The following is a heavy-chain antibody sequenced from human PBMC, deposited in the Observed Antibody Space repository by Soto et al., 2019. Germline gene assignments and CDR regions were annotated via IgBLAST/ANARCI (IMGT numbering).Heavy chain of an antibody. D-gene: IGHD2-15*01. CDR2: IKQNTYSYAT. CDR1: GFTVSGSA. V-gene: IGHV3-73*01. Sequence: GGSLRLSCAASGFTVSGSAIHWVRQASGEGLEWVGRIKQNTYSYATAFAASVKGRFTISRDDSKNTAYLQMNSLKTEDTALYYCTTGYYSGGTCYHRFDPCAQGMLVTVSA. CDR3: TTGYYSGGTCYHRFDP. J-gene: IGHJ5*02.